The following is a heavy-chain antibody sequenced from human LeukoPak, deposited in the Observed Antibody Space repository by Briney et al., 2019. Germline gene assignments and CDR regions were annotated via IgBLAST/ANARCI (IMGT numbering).Heavy chain of an antibody. CDR1: GFTFSSYW. V-gene: IGHV3-7*04. CDR2: IKQDGSEK. Sequence: GGSLRLSCAASGFTFSSYWMSWVRQAPGKGLEWVANIKQDGSEKYYVDSVKGRFTISRDNAKNSLYLQMNSLRAKDTAVYYCARESIYYDSSGYNDYWGQGTLVTVSS. D-gene: IGHD3-22*01. J-gene: IGHJ4*02. CDR3: ARESIYYDSSGYNDY.